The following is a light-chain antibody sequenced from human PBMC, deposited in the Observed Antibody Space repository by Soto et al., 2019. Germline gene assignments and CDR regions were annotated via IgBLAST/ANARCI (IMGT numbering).Light chain of an antibody. CDR2: DNN. Sequence: QSVLTQPPSVSAAPRQKVTIYCSGSSPNIGNNHVSWYRQLPGTAPKLLIYDNNKRPSGIPDRFSGSKSGTSATLGITGLQTGDEADYYCGTWDSSLSAWVFGGGTKVTVL. J-gene: IGLJ3*02. CDR1: SPNIGNNH. V-gene: IGLV1-51*01. CDR3: GTWDSSLSAWV.